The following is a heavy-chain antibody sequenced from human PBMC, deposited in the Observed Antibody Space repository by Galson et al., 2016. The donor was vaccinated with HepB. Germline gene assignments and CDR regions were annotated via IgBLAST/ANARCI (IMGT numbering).Heavy chain of an antibody. Sequence: SLRLSCAASGFTFSSYAMHWVRQAPGKGLEWVAVISYDGSNKYYADSVKGRFTLSRDNSKKTLYLQMNSLRAEDTALYYCARDEGSGYLGAFDVWGQGTMVIVSS. J-gene: IGHJ3*01. D-gene: IGHD3-22*01. CDR2: ISYDGSNK. CDR1: GFTFSSYA. CDR3: ARDEGSGYLGAFDV. V-gene: IGHV3-30-3*01.